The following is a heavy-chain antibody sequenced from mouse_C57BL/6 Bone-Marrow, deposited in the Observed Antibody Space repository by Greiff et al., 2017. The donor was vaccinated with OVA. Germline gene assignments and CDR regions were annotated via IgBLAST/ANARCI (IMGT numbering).Heavy chain of an antibody. V-gene: IGHV5-6*01. Sequence: EVQVVESGGDLVKPGGSLKLSCAASGFTFSSYGMSWVRQTPDKRLEWVATISSGGSYTYYPDSVKGRSTISRDNAKNTLYLQMSSLKSEDTAMYYCARPYDGYRWYFDVWGTGTTVTVSS. CDR3: ARPYDGYRWYFDV. J-gene: IGHJ1*03. D-gene: IGHD2-3*01. CDR1: GFTFSSYG. CDR2: ISSGGSYT.